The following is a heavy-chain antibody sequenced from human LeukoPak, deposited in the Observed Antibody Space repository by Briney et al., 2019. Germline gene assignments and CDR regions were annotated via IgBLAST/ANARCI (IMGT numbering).Heavy chain of an antibody. CDR3: ARYCSGVSCYSGYDY. J-gene: IGHJ4*02. CDR2: ISTNGGGT. D-gene: IGHD2-15*01. Sequence: GGSLRLSCAASRFIFSTYAMHWVRQTPGQGLEYVSAISTNGGGTYYANSVKGRFTISRDNSKNTLYLQMGSLRAEDMAVYYCARYCSGVSCYSGYDYWGQGTLVTVSS. CDR1: RFIFSTYA. V-gene: IGHV3-64*01.